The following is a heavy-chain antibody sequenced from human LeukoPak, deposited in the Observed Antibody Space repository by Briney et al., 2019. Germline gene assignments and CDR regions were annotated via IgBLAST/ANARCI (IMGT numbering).Heavy chain of an antibody. CDR1: GFTFSDYY. J-gene: IGHJ4*02. CDR3: ARTYYYDSRGYYPYYSDY. D-gene: IGHD3-22*01. Sequence: PGGSLRLSCAASGFTFSDYYMRWIRQAPGKGLEWVSYISSSSYTNYADSVKGRFTISRDNAKNSLYLQMNSLRAEDTAVYYCARTYYYDSRGYYPYYSDYWGQGTLVTVSS. V-gene: IGHV3-11*03. CDR2: ISSSSYT.